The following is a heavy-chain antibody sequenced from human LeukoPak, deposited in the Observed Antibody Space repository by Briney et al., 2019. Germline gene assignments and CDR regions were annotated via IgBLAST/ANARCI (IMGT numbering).Heavy chain of an antibody. J-gene: IGHJ6*02. CDR2: ISSSSSYI. CDR3: ALGYYDILTGYHSYYYYGMDV. V-gene: IGHV3-21*01. D-gene: IGHD3-9*01. CDR1: GFTFSSYS. Sequence: GGSLRLSCAASGFTFSSYSMNWVRQAPGKGLEWVSSISSSSSYIYYADSVKGRFTISRDNAKNSLYLQMNSLRAEDTAVYYCALGYYDILTGYHSYYYYGMDVWGQGPTVTVSS.